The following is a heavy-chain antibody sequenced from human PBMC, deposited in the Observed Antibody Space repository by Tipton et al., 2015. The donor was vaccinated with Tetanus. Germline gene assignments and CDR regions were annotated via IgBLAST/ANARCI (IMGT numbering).Heavy chain of an antibody. D-gene: IGHD5-18*01. V-gene: IGHV3-30-3*01. CDR3: ARDQGGYSYGSSAS. CDR2: ISYDGSKK. J-gene: IGHJ5*02. Sequence: SLRLSCAASGFAFSRCAMHWVRQAPGKGLQWVAVISYDGSKKYYADSVKGRFTISRDDSKSTLYLQMNSLRPDDTAVYYCARDQGGYSYGSSASWGQGTLVTVSS. CDR1: GFAFSRCA.